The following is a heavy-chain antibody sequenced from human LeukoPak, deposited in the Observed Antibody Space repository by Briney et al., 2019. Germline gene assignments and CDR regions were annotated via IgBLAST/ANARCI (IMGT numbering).Heavy chain of an antibody. CDR2: INPNSGGT. CDR1: GYTFTGYY. V-gene: IGHV1-2*02. Sequence: ASVNVSCKASGYTFTGYYMHWVRQAPGQGLEWMGWINPNSGGTNYAQKFQGRVTMTRDTSTSTAYMELSRLRSDDTAVYYCARAWTRRLTRGAFDIWGQGTMVTASS. J-gene: IGHJ3*02. D-gene: IGHD3/OR15-3a*01. CDR3: ARAWTRRLTRGAFDI.